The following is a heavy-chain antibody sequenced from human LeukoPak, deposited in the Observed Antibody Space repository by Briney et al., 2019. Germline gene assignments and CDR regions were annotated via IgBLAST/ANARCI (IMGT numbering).Heavy chain of an antibody. CDR1: GFSFSAYG. J-gene: IGHJ6*04. Sequence: PGRSLRLSCAASGFSFSAYGMHWVRQAPGKGLEWVALIWYDGNNKYYAGSVKGRFTISRDNSKNTLYLQMNSLRAEDTAVYYCARGSESYDYYSYGMDVWGKGTTVTVS. CDR2: IWYDGNNK. CDR3: ARGSESYDYYSYGMDV. V-gene: IGHV3-33*01. D-gene: IGHD5-12*01.